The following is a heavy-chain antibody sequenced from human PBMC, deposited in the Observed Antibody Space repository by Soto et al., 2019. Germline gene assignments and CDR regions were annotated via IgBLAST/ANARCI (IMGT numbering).Heavy chain of an antibody. CDR2: TYYRSKWYN. CDR1: GDSVSSNSAA. D-gene: IGHD6-13*01. CDR3: ARDLWYSSSWYPYYFDY. V-gene: IGHV6-1*01. J-gene: IGHJ4*02. Sequence: SQTLSLTCAISGDSVSSNSAAWNWIRQSPSRGLEWLGRTYYRSKWYNDYAVSVKSRITINPDTSKNQFSLQLNSVTPEDTAVYYCARDLWYSSSWYPYYFDYWGQGTLVTVSS.